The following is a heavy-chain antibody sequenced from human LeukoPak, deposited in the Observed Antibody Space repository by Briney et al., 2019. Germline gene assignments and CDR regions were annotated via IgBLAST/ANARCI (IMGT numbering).Heavy chain of an antibody. V-gene: IGHV3-66*01. D-gene: IGHD4-11*01. J-gene: IGHJ4*02. Sequence: PGGSLRLSCAASGFTVSSNYMSWVRQAPGKGLEWVSVIYSGGSTYYADSVKGRFTISRDNSKNTLYLQMNSLRAEDTAVYYCGRDSSNYYFDYWGQGTLVTVSS. CDR2: IYSGGST. CDR1: GFTVSSNY. CDR3: GRDSSNYYFDY.